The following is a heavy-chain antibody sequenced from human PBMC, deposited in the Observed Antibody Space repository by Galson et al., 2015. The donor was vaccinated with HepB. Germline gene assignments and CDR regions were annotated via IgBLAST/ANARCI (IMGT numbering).Heavy chain of an antibody. CDR1: GFTFDDYT. CDR2: ISWDGVTT. J-gene: IGHJ6*02. CDR3: VKDSTYYYGSGISRAYGLDV. D-gene: IGHD3-10*01. Sequence: SLRLSCAASGFTFDDYTMHWVRHAPGKGLEWVSLISWDGVTTYYADSVKGRFTVSRDNSKHSLFLQMNSLRTQDTALYYCVKDSTYYYGSGISRAYGLDVWGQGTPVTVAS. V-gene: IGHV3-43*01.